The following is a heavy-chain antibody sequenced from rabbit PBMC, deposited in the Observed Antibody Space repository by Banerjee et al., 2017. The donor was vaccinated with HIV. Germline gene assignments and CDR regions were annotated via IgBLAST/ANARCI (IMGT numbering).Heavy chain of an antibody. CDR2: IDTGYSDNT. V-gene: IGHV1S40*01. Sequence: QSLQESGGDLVKPGASLTLTCTASRFSFSSGYDMCWVRQAPGKWLEWIGCIDTGYSDNTAYASWAKGRFTISKTSSTTVTLQMTSLTAADTATYFCARDLAGVTGWNFNLWGPGTLVTVS. D-gene: IGHD4-1*01. CDR3: ARDLAGVTGWNFNL. CDR1: RFSFSSGYD. J-gene: IGHJ4*01.